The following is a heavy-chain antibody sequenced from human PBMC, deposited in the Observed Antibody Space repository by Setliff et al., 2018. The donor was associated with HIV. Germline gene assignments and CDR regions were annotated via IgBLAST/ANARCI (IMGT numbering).Heavy chain of an antibody. Sequence: SVKVSCKAFGFTFSTSAVQWVRQSRGEHLEWIGWVAVGSGASNYAQKFQERVTISTDISTSTAYMELSSLRSEDTALYYCAAGGGSRLSPNAFDIWGRGTVVTVSS. D-gene: IGHD1-26*01. CDR2: VAVGSGAS. J-gene: IGHJ3*02. CDR1: GFTFSTSA. CDR3: AAGGGSRLSPNAFDI. V-gene: IGHV1-58*01.